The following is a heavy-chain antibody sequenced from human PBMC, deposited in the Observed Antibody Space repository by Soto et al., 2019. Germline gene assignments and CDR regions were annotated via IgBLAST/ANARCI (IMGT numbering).Heavy chain of an antibody. D-gene: IGHD2-2*01. CDR3: AKERLYCSSTSCATGSFTGYFDL. V-gene: IGHV3-23*01. CDR1: GFTFSSYA. CDR2: ISGSGGST. Sequence: HPGGSLRLSCAASGFTFSSYAMSWVRQAPGKGLEWVSAISGSGGSTYYADSVKGRFTISRDNSKNTLYLQMNSLRAEDTAVYYCAKERLYCSSTSCATGSFTGYFDLWGRGTLVTVSS. J-gene: IGHJ2*01.